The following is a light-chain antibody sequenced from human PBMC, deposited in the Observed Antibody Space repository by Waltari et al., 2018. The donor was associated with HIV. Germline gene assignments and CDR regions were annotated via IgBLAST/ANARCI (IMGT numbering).Light chain of an antibody. V-gene: IGKV3-15*01. J-gene: IGKJ2*01. Sequence: EVMLTQSPATLSVSQGETVTLSCRASQSVGASLAWYQHRPGQSPRRLVYGAYTTAPGVPARFRGRGFGTDLTLTISNLQSGDFAVYFCQQYSTWPLYTFGQGTKLEI. CDR2: GAY. CDR3: QQYSTWPLYT. CDR1: QSVGAS.